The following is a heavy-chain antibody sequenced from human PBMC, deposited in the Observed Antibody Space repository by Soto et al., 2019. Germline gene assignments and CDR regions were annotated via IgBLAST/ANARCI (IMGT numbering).Heavy chain of an antibody. Sequence: GESLKISCKGSGYNFASFYIAWVRQMPGKGLEWMGIIDPADSDTKYTPSFQGQVIFSADKSISTAYLQWNSLKASDTGIYFCVRRGMDVWGQGTTVTVSS. V-gene: IGHV5-51*01. CDR3: VRRGMDV. CDR1: GYNFASFY. J-gene: IGHJ6*02. CDR2: IDPADSDT.